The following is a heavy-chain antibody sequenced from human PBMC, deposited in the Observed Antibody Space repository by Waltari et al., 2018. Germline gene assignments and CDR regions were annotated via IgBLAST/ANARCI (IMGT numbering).Heavy chain of an antibody. Sequence: QVQLVQSGAEVKKPGASVKVSCKASGYTFTSYAMHWVRQAPGQRLEWMGWINAGNGNTKYSQEFQGRVTITRDTSASTAYMELSSLRSEDMAVYYCATSSYDYGDPTTLFDYWGQGTLVTVSS. CDR1: GYTFTSYA. CDR3: ATSSYDYGDPTTLFDY. CDR2: INAGNGNT. D-gene: IGHD4-17*01. V-gene: IGHV1-3*03. J-gene: IGHJ4*02.